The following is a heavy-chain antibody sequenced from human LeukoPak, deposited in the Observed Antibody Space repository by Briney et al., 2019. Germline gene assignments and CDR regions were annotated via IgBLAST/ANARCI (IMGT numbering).Heavy chain of an antibody. Sequence: GSVKGRFTISRDNSKNTLHLQMNSLTAEDTAVYYCARVRQYSSGWYYFDYWGQGTLVTVSS. CDR3: ARVRQYSSGWYYFDY. D-gene: IGHD6-19*01. V-gene: IGHV3-30*07. J-gene: IGHJ4*02.